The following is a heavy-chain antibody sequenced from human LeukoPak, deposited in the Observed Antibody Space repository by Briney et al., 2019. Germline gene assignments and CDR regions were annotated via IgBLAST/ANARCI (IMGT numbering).Heavy chain of an antibody. D-gene: IGHD6-19*01. V-gene: IGHV1-8*01. Sequence: ASVKVSCKASGYTFTNYDINWVRQTTGQGLEWMGWMNPNSGNTGYAQKFQGRVTMARNTSISTAYMELSSLRSEDTGVYYCARGGWPDSFYWGQGTLVTVSS. CDR1: GYTFTNYD. CDR3: ARGGWPDSFY. CDR2: MNPNSGNT. J-gene: IGHJ4*02.